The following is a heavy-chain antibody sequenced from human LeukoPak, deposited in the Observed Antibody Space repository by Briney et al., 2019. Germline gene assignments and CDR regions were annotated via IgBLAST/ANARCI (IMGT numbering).Heavy chain of an antibody. J-gene: IGHJ4*02. CDR1: GFTFSSYG. CDR2: ISGSDDST. Sequence: PGGSLRLSCAASGFTFSSYGMHWVRQAPGKGLEWVSAISGSDDSTYYGDSVKGRFTISRDNSKNTLYLQMNSLRAEDTAVYYCAKTRPLDSSSWSHGDYWGQGTLVTVSS. D-gene: IGHD6-13*01. CDR3: AKTRPLDSSSWSHGDY. V-gene: IGHV3-23*01.